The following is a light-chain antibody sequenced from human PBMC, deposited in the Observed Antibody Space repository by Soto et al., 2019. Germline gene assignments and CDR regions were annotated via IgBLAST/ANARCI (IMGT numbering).Light chain of an antibody. V-gene: IGKV3-20*01. J-gene: IGKJ1*01. CDR3: QQYGSLSWT. Sequence: EIELTQSPGTLSLSPGERATLSCRASQKVDSNQLAWYQQKPGQAPKIMIYSASGRATGIPARFSGSGSGTDFTLTISRLEPDDFAVYYCQQYGSLSWTFGQGTKVDIK. CDR2: SAS. CDR1: QKVDSNQ.